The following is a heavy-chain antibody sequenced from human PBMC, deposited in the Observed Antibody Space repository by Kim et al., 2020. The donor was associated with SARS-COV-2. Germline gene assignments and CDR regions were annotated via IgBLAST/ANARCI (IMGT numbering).Heavy chain of an antibody. CDR3: AREGGYSGYERPSH. V-gene: IGHV3-48*02. D-gene: IGHD5-12*01. Sequence: ADSVKGRFTISRDNAKNSLYLQMNSLRDEDTAVYYCAREGGYSGYERPSHWGQGTLVTVSS. J-gene: IGHJ4*02.